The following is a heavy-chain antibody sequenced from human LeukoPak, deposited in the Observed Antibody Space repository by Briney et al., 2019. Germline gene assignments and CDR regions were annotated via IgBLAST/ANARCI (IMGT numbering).Heavy chain of an antibody. CDR3: ARLDAAAGRYLLFFY. D-gene: IGHD3-16*02. CDR2: IHDSGST. CDR1: GGSISNYY. Sequence: SQTLSLTCTVSGGSISNYYWSWVRQSPEKGLEWIGYIHDSGSTNYNPSLKSRVTISVDTSKNQFSLKLSSVTAADTAVYYCARLDAAAGRYLLFFYWGRGTQLTVCS. V-gene: IGHV4-59*08. J-gene: IGHJ4*02.